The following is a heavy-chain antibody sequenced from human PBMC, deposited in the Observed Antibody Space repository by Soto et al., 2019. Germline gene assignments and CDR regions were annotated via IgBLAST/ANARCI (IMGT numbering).Heavy chain of an antibody. CDR3: ARQLRDSSSWYYSP. CDR1: GGTFSSYA. D-gene: IGHD6-13*01. Sequence: QVQLVQSGAEVKKPGSSVKVSCKASGGTFSSYAISWVRQAPGQGLEWMGGIIPIFGTATYAQKFQDRVTITAGESTSTAYMELSSLRSEDTAVYYGARQLRDSSSWYYSPWCQGTLVTVST. J-gene: IGHJ5*02. V-gene: IGHV1-69*01. CDR2: IIPIFGTA.